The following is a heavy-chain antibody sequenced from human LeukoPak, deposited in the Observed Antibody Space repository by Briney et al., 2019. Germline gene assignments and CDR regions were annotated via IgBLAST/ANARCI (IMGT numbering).Heavy chain of an antibody. D-gene: IGHD6-19*01. J-gene: IGHJ4*02. CDR1: GFSFSRYV. CDR2: ISYDGSKK. V-gene: IGHV3-30*03. CDR3: ALDKVAVGDY. Sequence: GGSLGLSCAASGFSFSRYVMHWVRQAPGKGLGWVSSISYDGSKKFYVDSVKGRFTVSRDNSKNTLYLQMNSLRPEDTSVYYCALDKVAVGDYWGQGTLVTVPS.